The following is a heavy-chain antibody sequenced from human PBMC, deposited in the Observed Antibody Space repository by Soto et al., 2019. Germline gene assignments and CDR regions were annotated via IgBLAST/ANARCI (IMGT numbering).Heavy chain of an antibody. Sequence: SETLSLTCTVSGGSINGDYWSWIRQSPGKGLEWIGYVFFSGSTNYNHSFKSRVTISVDTSKNQIYLRVTSVTAADTAVYYCARGPQIQQWLVRRYFQHWGQGTLVTVS. D-gene: IGHD6-19*01. CDR2: VFFSGST. CDR3: ARGPQIQQWLVRRYFQH. J-gene: IGHJ1*01. CDR1: GGSINGDY. V-gene: IGHV4-59*01.